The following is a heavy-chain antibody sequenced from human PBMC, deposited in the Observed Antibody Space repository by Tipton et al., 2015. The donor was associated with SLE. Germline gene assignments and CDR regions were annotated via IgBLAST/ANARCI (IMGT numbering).Heavy chain of an antibody. CDR2: ISGSGGST. CDR1: GFTFSSYA. V-gene: IGHV3-23*01. CDR3: ARGPRYYDFWSGYYPFDY. J-gene: IGHJ4*02. Sequence: SLRLSCAASGFTFSSYAMSWVRQAPGKGLEWVSAISGSGGSTYYADSVKGRFTISRDNSKNTLYLQMNSLRAEDTAVYYCARGPRYYDFWSGYYPFDYWGQGTLVTVSS. D-gene: IGHD3-3*01.